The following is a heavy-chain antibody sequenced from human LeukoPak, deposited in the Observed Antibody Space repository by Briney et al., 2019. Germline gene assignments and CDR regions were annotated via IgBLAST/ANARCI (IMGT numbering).Heavy chain of an antibody. CDR1: GGSISRYY. CDR2: IYTSGST. CDR3: AREAGYSSSWYNYYYYMDA. V-gene: IGHV4-4*09. J-gene: IGHJ6*03. D-gene: IGHD6-13*01. Sequence: SETLSLTCTVSGGSISRYYWSWIRQPPGKGLKWIGYIYTSGSTNYNPSLKSRVTISVDTSKNQFSLKLSSVTAADTAVYYCAREAGYSSSWYNYYYYMDAWGKGTTVTVSS.